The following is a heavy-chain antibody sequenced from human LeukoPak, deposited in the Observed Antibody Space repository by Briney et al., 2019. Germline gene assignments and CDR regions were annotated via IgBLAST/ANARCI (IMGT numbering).Heavy chain of an antibody. D-gene: IGHD3-22*01. CDR2: IYQSGST. CDR3: VRQLYYDSTGCNFDY. Sequence: SETLSLTCTVSGYSISSGYYWGWIRQPPGKGLEWIGSIYQSGSTYYNPSLKSRVTRSVDTSKNQFSLKLSSVTAADTAVYYCVRQLYYDSTGCNFDYWGQGTLVTVSS. J-gene: IGHJ4*02. CDR1: GYSISSGYY. V-gene: IGHV4-38-2*02.